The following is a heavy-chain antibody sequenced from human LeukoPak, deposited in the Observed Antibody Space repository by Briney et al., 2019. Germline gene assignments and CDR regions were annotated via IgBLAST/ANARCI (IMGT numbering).Heavy chain of an antibody. CDR3: ARGGGYYYYYMDV. J-gene: IGHJ6*03. CDR1: GGSISSYY. CDR2: IYYSGST. Sequence: NPSETLFLTCTVSGGSISSYYWSWIRQPPGKGLEWIGYIYYSGSTNYNPSLKSRVTISVDTSKNQFSLKLSSVTAADTAVYYSARGGGYYYYYMDVWGKGTTVTISS. V-gene: IGHV4-59*01.